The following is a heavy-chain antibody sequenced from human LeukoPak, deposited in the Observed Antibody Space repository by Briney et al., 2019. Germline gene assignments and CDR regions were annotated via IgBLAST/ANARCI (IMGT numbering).Heavy chain of an antibody. D-gene: IGHD3-10*01. V-gene: IGHV3-33*01. Sequence: GGSLRLSCAASGFTFSSYGMHWVRQAPGRGLEWVAVIWYDGSNKYYADSVKGRFTISRDNAKNSLYLQMNSLRAEDTAVYYCARDLVWGQTEYYFDYWGQGTLVTVSS. CDR3: ARDLVWGQTEYYFDY. CDR1: GFTFSSYG. CDR2: IWYDGSNK. J-gene: IGHJ4*02.